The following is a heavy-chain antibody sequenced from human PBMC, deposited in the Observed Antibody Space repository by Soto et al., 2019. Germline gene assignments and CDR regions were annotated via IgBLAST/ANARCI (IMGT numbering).Heavy chain of an antibody. CDR2: IIPIFGTA. D-gene: IGHD2-15*01. J-gene: IGHJ4*02. Sequence: QVELVQSGAEVKKPGSSVKVSCKASGGTFSSYAISWVRQAPGQGLEWMGGIIPIFGTANYAQKFQGRVTITADESTSTAYMELSSLRSEDTAVYYCARGVRYCSGGSCYFSDKLSDLFDYLGQGTLVTVSS. V-gene: IGHV1-69*01. CDR1: GGTFSSYA. CDR3: ARGVRYCSGGSCYFSDKLSDLFDY.